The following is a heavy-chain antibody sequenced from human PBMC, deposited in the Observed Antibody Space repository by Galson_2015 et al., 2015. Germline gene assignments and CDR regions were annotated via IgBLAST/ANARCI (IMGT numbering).Heavy chain of an antibody. Sequence: SLRLSCAASGFTFSTYWMSWVRQAPGKGLEWVANINRDESEKYYVDSVKGRFTISRDNAKNSLYLQMNRLRAEDTSVYYCAGEVGDAFEIWGQGTMVTVSS. CDR2: INRDESEK. J-gene: IGHJ3*02. V-gene: IGHV3-7*04. CDR3: AGEVGDAFEI. CDR1: GFTFSTYW.